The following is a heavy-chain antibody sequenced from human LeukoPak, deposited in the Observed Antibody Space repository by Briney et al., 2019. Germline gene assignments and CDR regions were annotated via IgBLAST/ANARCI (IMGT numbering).Heavy chain of an antibody. D-gene: IGHD6-19*01. J-gene: IGHJ4*02. CDR2: ISGSGGST. CDR3: AKGDSSGWYLLSYFDY. Sequence: GGSLRLSCAASGFTFSSYAMSWVRQAPGKGLEWVSAISGSGGSTYHADSVKGRFTISRDNSKNTLYLQMNSLRAEDTAVYYCAKGDSSGWYLLSYFDYWGQGTLVTVSS. CDR1: GFTFSSYA. V-gene: IGHV3-23*01.